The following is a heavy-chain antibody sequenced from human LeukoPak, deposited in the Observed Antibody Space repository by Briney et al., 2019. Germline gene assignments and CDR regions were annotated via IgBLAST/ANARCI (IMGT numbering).Heavy chain of an antibody. V-gene: IGHV1-46*01. CDR2: IKPSGGST. Sequence: ASVKVSCKASGYTFTSYYMNWVRQAPGQGLEWMGIIKPSGGSTSYAQRFQGRVTITADESTTTAYMEVSSLRSEDTAVYYCARGEVPPHYFDSWGQGTLVTVSS. CDR1: GYTFTSYY. CDR3: ARGEVPPHYFDS. J-gene: IGHJ4*02.